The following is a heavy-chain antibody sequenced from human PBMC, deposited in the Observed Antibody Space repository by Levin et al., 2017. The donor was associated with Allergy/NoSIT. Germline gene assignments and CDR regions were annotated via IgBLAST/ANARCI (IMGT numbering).Heavy chain of an antibody. J-gene: IGHJ4*02. CDR1: GFTFSSYG. Sequence: GESLKISCAASGFTFSSYGMHWVRQAPGKGLEWVAVISYDGSNKYYADSVKGRFTISRDNSKNTLYLQMNSLRAEDTAVYYCAKSSGILTPEIDYWGQGTLVTVSS. CDR2: ISYDGSNK. CDR3: AKSSGILTPEIDY. D-gene: IGHD3-9*01. V-gene: IGHV3-30*18.